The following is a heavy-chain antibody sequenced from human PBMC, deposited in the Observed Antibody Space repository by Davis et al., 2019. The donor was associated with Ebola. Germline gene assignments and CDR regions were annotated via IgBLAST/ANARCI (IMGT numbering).Heavy chain of an antibody. CDR2: VILKSGAT. CDR1: SFSFPHYN. D-gene: IGHD4-11*01. Sequence: ASVKVSCKASSFSFPHYNIHWMRQAPGQGLEWLGRVILKSGATNYAQKFQGRVTMTRDTSISTVYMELSSLRYDDTADYYCARGHNYAHEYWGQGTLVTVSS. CDR3: ARGHNYAHEY. J-gene: IGHJ4*02. V-gene: IGHV1-2*06.